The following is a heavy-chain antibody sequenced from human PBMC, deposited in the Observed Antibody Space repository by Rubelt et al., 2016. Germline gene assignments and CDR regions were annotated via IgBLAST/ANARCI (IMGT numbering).Heavy chain of an antibody. Sequence: VQLQASGPGLVKPSETLSLTCTASGYSISSGYYWGWIRQPPGKGLEWIGSIYHSGSTYYNPSRKSVVTISVDTSKNQFSLKLSSVTAADTAVYYCARENLKLQYFDYWGQGTLVTVSS. D-gene: IGHD4-11*01. J-gene: IGHJ4*02. CDR2: IYHSGST. CDR3: ARENLKLQYFDY. V-gene: IGHV4-38-2*02. CDR1: GYSISSGYY.